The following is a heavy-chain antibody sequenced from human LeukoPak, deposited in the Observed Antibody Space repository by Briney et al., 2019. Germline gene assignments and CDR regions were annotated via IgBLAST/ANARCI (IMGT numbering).Heavy chain of an antibody. CDR1: GGSISSHY. V-gene: IGHV4-59*11. CDR3: AKAAAGLHYYYYMDV. CDR2: IYYSGST. J-gene: IGHJ6*03. D-gene: IGHD6-13*01. Sequence: SETLSLTCTVSGGSISSHYWSWVRQPPGKGLEWIWDIYYSGSTNYNPSLKSRVTISVDTSKNQFSLKLSSVTAADTAVYYCAKAAAGLHYYYYMDVWGKGTTVTVSS.